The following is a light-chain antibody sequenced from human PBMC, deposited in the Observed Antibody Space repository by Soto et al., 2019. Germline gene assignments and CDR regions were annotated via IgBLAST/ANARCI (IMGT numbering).Light chain of an antibody. V-gene: IGKV3-11*01. CDR2: DAS. CDR1: QSVSSY. CDR3: QQRANWPHT. J-gene: IGKJ2*01. Sequence: EIVSTQSPATLSLSPGERATLSCRASQSVSSYLAWYQQKPGQAPRLVIYDASKRATGIPARFSGSGSGTEFTLTISSLEPEDSAVYYCQQRANWPHTFGQGTNVEIK.